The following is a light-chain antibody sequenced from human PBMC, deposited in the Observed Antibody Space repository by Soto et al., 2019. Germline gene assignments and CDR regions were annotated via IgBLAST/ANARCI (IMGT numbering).Light chain of an antibody. V-gene: IGKV1-9*01. J-gene: IGKJ4*01. CDR1: QGVSRY. CDR3: QQLNNYPFT. Sequence: DIQLTQSPSFLSASAGDRVAITCRASQGVSRYVAWYQQKPGKPPELLIYAASTLQSGVPPRFSGSASGTEFTLTINSLQPEDFATYYCQQLNNYPFTFGRGTKVDVK. CDR2: AAS.